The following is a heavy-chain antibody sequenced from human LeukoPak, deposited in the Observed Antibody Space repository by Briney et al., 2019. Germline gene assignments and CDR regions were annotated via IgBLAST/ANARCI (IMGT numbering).Heavy chain of an antibody. J-gene: IGHJ3*02. V-gene: IGHV4-38-2*02. CDR2: IYHSGST. Sequence: SETLSLTCTVSGYSISSGYYWGWIRQPPGKGLEWIGSIYHSGSTYYNPSLKSRVTISVDTSKNQFSLKLSSVTAADTAVYYCARDKGLKATYYDYVWGSPGDAFDIWGQGTMVTVSS. CDR3: ARDKGLKATYYDYVWGSPGDAFDI. CDR1: GYSISSGYY. D-gene: IGHD3-16*01.